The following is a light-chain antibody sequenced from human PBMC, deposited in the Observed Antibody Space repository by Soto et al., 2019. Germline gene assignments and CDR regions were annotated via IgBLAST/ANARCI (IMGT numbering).Light chain of an antibody. CDR2: DAS. CDR1: QSFTNG. Sequence: QMTLSPSTLSATLGDTVTITCRSSQSFTNGLPCYQHKPGKAPKLLIFDASSVQSGVPSRFSGSGSGTEFTLTISCLQSEDVALYYCQQYNNRPLTSGEGTRLEIK. J-gene: IGKJ5*01. V-gene: IGKV1-5*01. CDR3: QQYNNRPLT.